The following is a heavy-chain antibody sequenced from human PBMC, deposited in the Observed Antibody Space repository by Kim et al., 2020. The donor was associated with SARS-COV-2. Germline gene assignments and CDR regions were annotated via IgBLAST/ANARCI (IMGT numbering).Heavy chain of an antibody. CDR2: ISYYGSNK. J-gene: IGHJ3*02. CDR3: AKDLISGGAFDI. V-gene: IGHV3-30*18. CDR1: GFTFSSYG. Sequence: GGSLRLSCAASGFTFSSYGMHWVRQAPGKGLEWVAVISYYGSNKYYADSVKGRFTISRDNSKNTLYLQMNSLRAEDTAVYYCAKDLISGGAFDIWGQGTMVTVSS. D-gene: IGHD6-25*01.